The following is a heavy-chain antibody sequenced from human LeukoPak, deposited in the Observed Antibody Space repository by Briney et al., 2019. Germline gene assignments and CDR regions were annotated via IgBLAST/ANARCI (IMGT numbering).Heavy chain of an antibody. J-gene: IGHJ5*02. CDR2: IIPIFGTA. V-gene: IGHV1-69*05. CDR1: GGTFSSYA. Sequence: ASVKVSCKASGGTFSSYAISWVRQAPGQGLEWMGGIIPIFGTANYAQKFQGRVTITMDESTSTAYMELSSLRSEDTAVYYCARSVSTSCYTCNWFDPWGQGTLVTVSS. D-gene: IGHD2-2*02. CDR3: ARSVSTSCYTCNWFDP.